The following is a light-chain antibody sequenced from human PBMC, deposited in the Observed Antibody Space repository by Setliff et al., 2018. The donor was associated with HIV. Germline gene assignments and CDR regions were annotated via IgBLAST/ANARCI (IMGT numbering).Light chain of an antibody. Sequence: QSALAQPRSVSGSPGQSVTIPRTGTSSDVGSYNYVTWYQQHPGKVPKLMIYDVTRRPSGVPDRFSGSRSGNTASLTISGLQAEDEADYYCSSFAGRLHVFGTGTKVTVL. CDR2: DVT. CDR3: SSFAGRLHV. V-gene: IGLV2-11*01. CDR1: SSDVGSYNY. J-gene: IGLJ1*01.